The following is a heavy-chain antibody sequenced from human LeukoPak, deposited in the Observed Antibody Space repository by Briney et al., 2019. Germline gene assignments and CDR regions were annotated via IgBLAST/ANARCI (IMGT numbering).Heavy chain of an antibody. Sequence: ASVKVSCKASGYDFTKYAVQWVRQAPGQRLEWMGWIDAGNGRPKDSQDFQGRVTITRDTSASIAYMELSSLRSEDMAVYYCARAVKYRSGPLTDLLPYYFDYWGQGTLVTVSS. D-gene: IGHD6-19*01. J-gene: IGHJ4*02. CDR2: IDAGNGRP. V-gene: IGHV1-3*03. CDR3: ARAVKYRSGPLTDLLPYYFDY. CDR1: GYDFTKYA.